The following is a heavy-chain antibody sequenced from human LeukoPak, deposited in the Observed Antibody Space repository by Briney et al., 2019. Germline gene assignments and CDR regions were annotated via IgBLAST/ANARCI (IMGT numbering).Heavy chain of an antibody. CDR2: IYHSGST. CDR3: ARMSSSWFIDY. J-gene: IGHJ4*02. V-gene: IGHV4-30-2*01. CDR1: GGSISSGGYS. D-gene: IGHD6-13*01. Sequence: SETLSLTCAVSGGSISSGGYSWSWIRQPPGKGLEWIGYIYHSGSTYYNPSLKSRVTISVDRSKNQFSRKLSSVTAADTAVYYCARMSSSWFIDYWGQGTLVTVSS.